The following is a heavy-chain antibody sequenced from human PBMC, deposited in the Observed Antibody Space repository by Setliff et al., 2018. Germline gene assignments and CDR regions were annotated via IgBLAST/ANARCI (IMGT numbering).Heavy chain of an antibody. CDR1: GFVFTNYA. Sequence: ASVKVSCKASGFVFTNYAITWVRQAPGQGLEWMGWISPIYDYTNYAQKFQDRVTITADTSTGTAYLELRSLTSDDTAVYYCVRGSGPRVVVAIPFDYWGQGTPVTVSS. CDR3: VRGSGPRVVVAIPFDY. J-gene: IGHJ4*02. V-gene: IGHV1-18*01. D-gene: IGHD2-2*02. CDR2: ISPIYDYT.